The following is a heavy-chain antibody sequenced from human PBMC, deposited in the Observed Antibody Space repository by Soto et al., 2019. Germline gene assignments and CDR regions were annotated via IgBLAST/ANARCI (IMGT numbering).Heavy chain of an antibody. V-gene: IGHV3-23*01. J-gene: IGHJ4*02. CDR2: FSSGGNI. D-gene: IGHD2-15*01. CDR3: AKDLSIVVVVAAQCDY. Sequence: GGSMRLSCAASGFTFGSYTMNWVRQAPGKGLEWVSTFSSGGNIYYAASVKGRFTISRDTSKNTLYLQMNSLRAEDTAVYYFAKDLSIVVVVAAQCDYWGQGTMGICSS. CDR1: GFTFGSYT.